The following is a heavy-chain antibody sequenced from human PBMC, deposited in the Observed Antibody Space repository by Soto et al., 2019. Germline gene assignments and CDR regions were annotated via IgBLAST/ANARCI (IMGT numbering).Heavy chain of an antibody. CDR1: GYTFSNVG. J-gene: IGHJ4*02. CDR2: ISVNNGDT. V-gene: IGHV1-18*01. D-gene: IGHD2-15*01. Sequence: ASVKVSCKASGYTFSNVGIGWVRQAPGQGLEWMGWISVNNGDTKYAQKFQGRLTMTTDTSTSTAYMEMRSLRTDDTAVYYCGREYCSGDRCYGPDYWGPGTLVTVSS. CDR3: GREYCSGDRCYGPDY.